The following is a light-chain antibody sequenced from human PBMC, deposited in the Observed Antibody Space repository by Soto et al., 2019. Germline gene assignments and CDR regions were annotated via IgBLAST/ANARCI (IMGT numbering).Light chain of an antibody. CDR2: DVS. CDR1: SSDVGGYNY. CDR3: GSYTSSSTYV. J-gene: IGLJ1*01. V-gene: IGLV2-14*03. Sequence: QSVLTQPASVSGSPGQSITISCTGTSSDVGGYNYVSWYQQHPGKAPKLMIYDVSNRPSGVSNRFSGSKSGNTASLTISGXQXXDEADYYCGSYTSSSTYVFGTGTKVTVL.